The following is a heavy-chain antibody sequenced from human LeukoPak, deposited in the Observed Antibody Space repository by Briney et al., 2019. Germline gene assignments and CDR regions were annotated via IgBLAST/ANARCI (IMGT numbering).Heavy chain of an antibody. Sequence: SETLSLTCAVYGGSFSGYYWSWIRQPPGKGLEGIGEINHSGSTNYNPSLKSPVTISVDTSKNQFSLKLSSVTAADTAVYYCARNRVYYDSSGYYWHEYFQHWGQGTLVTVSS. V-gene: IGHV4-34*01. CDR1: GGSFSGYY. J-gene: IGHJ1*01. CDR2: INHSGST. D-gene: IGHD3-22*01. CDR3: ARNRVYYDSSGYYWHEYFQH.